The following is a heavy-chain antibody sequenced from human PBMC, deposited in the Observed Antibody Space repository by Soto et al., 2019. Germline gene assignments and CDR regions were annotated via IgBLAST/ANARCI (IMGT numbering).Heavy chain of an antibody. Sequence: ASVKVSCKASGYLFTAYCMHWVRLAPGQGLEWMGVVNPSGGSTKYAQNFQGRVTMTRDTSTTTIYMELSSLRSDDTAIYYCAREENCSGGTCYSEYFHRWGQGTLVTVSS. V-gene: IGHV1-46*01. CDR1: GYLFTAYC. CDR3: AREENCSGGTCYSEYFHR. J-gene: IGHJ1*01. D-gene: IGHD2-15*01. CDR2: VNPSGGST.